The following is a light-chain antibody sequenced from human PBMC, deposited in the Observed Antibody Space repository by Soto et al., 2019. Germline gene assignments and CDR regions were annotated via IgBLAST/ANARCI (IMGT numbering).Light chain of an antibody. CDR3: LKYNSAPFT. V-gene: IGKV1-27*01. J-gene: IGKJ3*01. Sequence: DIQMTQSPSFLSASVGDRVTITCRASQGISNYLAWYQQKPGKVPKLLIYAASTLQSGVPSRFSGSGSGTYFTLTISSLQPEDVATYYCLKYNSAPFTFGPGTKVDIK. CDR1: QGISNY. CDR2: AAS.